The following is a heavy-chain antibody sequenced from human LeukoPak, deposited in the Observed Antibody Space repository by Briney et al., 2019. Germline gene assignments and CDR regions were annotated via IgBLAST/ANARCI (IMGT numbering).Heavy chain of an antibody. J-gene: IGHJ4*02. CDR3: ARYGVSSSTSYIDF. V-gene: IGHV3-21*01. CDR1: GFTFSTYA. D-gene: IGHD2-2*01. CDR2: ITGDSACI. Sequence: GGSLRLSRAASGFTFSTYAMNWVRQAPGGGLKWVSCITGDSACIYYADSVKGRFTISRDNAKNSLYLQMNSLRAEDTAVYYCARYGVSSSTSYIDFWGQGTLVTVSS.